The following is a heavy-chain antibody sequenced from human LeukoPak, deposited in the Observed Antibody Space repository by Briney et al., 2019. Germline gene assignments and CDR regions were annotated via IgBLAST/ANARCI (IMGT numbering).Heavy chain of an antibody. CDR1: GGSISSYY. V-gene: IGHV4-59*12. J-gene: IGHJ6*03. CDR3: ARTGSYDFWSGYWGKYYYYYYMDV. CDR2: IYYSGST. Sequence: SETLSLTCTVSGGSISSYYWSWVRQPPGKGLEWIGYIYYSGSTNYNPSLKSRVTISVDTSKNQFSLKLSSVTAADTAVYYCARTGSYDFWSGYWGKYYYYYYMDVWGKGTTVTVSS. D-gene: IGHD3-3*01.